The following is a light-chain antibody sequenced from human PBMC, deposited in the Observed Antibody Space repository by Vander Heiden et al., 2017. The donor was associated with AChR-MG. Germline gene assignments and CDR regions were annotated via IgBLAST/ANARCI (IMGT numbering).Light chain of an antibody. CDR1: SSNIGNNI. V-gene: IGLV1-44*01. CDR3: AAWDDNLIAYV. Sequence: QSVLTQPTSASGTPGQRVTISCYGSSSNIGNNIVNWYQQLPATAPKLLIYSDNQRPSGVPDRFSGSKSGTAASLAISGLQSEDEADYYCAAWDDNLIAYVFGTGTKVTVL. J-gene: IGLJ1*01. CDR2: SDN.